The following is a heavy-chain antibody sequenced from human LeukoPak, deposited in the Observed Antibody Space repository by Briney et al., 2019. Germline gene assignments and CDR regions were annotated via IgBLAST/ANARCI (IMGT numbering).Heavy chain of an antibody. CDR2: VYDGSNI. CDR1: GFTFSSYG. Sequence: QPGRSLRLSCAASGFTFSSYGMHWVRQAPGKGLEWVAVVYDGSNIYYADSVKGRFTISRDNSKNTLYLQMNSLRAEDTSVYYCAKGGDYPDYWGQGTLVTVPS. J-gene: IGHJ4*02. D-gene: IGHD1-26*01. V-gene: IGHV3-30*18. CDR3: AKGGDYPDY.